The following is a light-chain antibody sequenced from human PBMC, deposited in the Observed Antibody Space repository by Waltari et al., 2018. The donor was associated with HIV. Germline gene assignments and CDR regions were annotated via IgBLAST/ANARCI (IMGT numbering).Light chain of an antibody. Sequence: IMMTQSPGPLSVSPGERVTLSCRASQSIASNLAWYQHKPGQPPRLLIFDASTRATGIPARFSASGSGTDFTLTISSLQPEDFAVYYCQHYNNWLYTFGQGTKLDIK. CDR2: DAS. CDR1: QSIASN. V-gene: IGKV3-15*01. CDR3: QHYNNWLYT. J-gene: IGKJ2*01.